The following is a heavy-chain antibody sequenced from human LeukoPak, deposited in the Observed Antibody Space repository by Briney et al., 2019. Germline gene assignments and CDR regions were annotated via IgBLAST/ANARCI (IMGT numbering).Heavy chain of an antibody. Sequence: ASVKVSCKASGYIFTAYYVHWVRQAPGQGLEWMGLIKPNSGDTIYAQRFQGRVTMTRDTSITTAYMELSRLTSDDTAVYYCARFEGSSALRWDWAQVTLVTVSS. V-gene: IGHV1-2*02. D-gene: IGHD5-24*01. J-gene: IGHJ4*02. CDR3: ARFEGSSALRWD. CDR1: GYIFTAYY. CDR2: IKPNSGDT.